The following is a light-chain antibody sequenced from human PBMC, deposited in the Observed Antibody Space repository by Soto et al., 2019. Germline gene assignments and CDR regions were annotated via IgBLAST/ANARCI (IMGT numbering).Light chain of an antibody. V-gene: IGKV3-15*01. CDR3: QQYVSSPYT. CDR1: QSVSSN. Sequence: EIVMTQSPATLSVSPGERATLSCRASQSVSSNLAWYQQKPGQAPRLLIYGASTRATGIPARFSGSASETDFTLSISSLVPEDSAVYYCQQYVSSPYTFGQGTKLEIK. CDR2: GAS. J-gene: IGKJ2*01.